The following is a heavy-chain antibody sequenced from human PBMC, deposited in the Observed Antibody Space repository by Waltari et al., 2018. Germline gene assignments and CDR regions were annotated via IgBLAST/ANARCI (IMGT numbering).Heavy chain of an antibody. V-gene: IGHV3-23*01. J-gene: IGHJ1*01. CDR2: MSGSGDST. CDR1: GFTFSSYG. D-gene: IGHD6-19*01. Sequence: EVQLLESGGGLVQPGGSLRLSCAASGFTFSSYGMGWVRQAPGTGPEWVSAMSGSGDSTYNADSVKGRFTISRDNSKNTLYLQMNSLRAEDTAVYYCAKDKQWVVRGNFQHWGQGTLVTVSS. CDR3: AKDKQWVVRGNFQH.